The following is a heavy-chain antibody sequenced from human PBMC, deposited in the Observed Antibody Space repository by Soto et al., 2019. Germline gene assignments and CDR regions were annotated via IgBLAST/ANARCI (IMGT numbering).Heavy chain of an antibody. V-gene: IGHV4-39*01. Sequence: QLQLQESGPGLVKPSETLSLTCSVSDDSINSDKYYWGWIRQPPGKGLEWIGSIYYRGNAYYNRCLQTRVTISLDKSKSQFSLKLNSVTAADSAVYFCARLEGLATISYYFDFWGPGALVTVSS. CDR2: IYYRGNA. CDR3: ARLEGLATISYYFDF. J-gene: IGHJ4*02. D-gene: IGHD5-12*01. CDR1: DDSINSDKYY.